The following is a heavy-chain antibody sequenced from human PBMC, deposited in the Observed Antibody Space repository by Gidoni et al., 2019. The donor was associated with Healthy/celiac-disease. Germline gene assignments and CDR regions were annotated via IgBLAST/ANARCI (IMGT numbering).Heavy chain of an antibody. CDR3: ARASSQFGAGSSDDY. Sequence: QVQLVQSGAEVKKPGSSVKVSCKASGGTFSSYAISWVRQAPGQGIEWMDGIITSFCTANYEQTFQGRVTMTADESTSTAFMELSSLRSEDTAVYYCARASSQFGAGSSDDYWGQGTLVTVSS. CDR2: IITSFCTA. D-gene: IGHD3-10*01. V-gene: IGHV1-69*01. J-gene: IGHJ4*02. CDR1: GGTFSSYA.